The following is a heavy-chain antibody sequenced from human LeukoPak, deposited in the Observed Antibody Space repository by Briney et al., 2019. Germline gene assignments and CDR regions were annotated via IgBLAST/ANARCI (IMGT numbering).Heavy chain of an antibody. V-gene: IGHV3-23*01. CDR2: ITDTGGST. J-gene: IGHJ4*02. CDR3: ARDPRIYCTNGICRDDYFDN. CDR1: GFTFSSCA. D-gene: IGHD2-8*01. Sequence: GGSLRLSRAASGFTFSSCAMGWVRQPPGKGLEWVSGITDTGGSTYYADSVEGRFTISRDNAKDSLFLQMNSLRAEDTAIYYCARDPRIYCTNGICRDDYFDNWGQGTLVTVSS.